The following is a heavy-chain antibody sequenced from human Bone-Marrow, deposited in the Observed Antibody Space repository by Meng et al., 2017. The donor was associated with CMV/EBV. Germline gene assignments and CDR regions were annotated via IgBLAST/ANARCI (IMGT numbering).Heavy chain of an antibody. CDR3: ARSSGWSRFDY. D-gene: IGHD6-19*01. Sequence: VGQAGAEVKKTGAAVKASCKASGNTLTDYYIHGGRQAPGQWLEWMGWINPNTDTNYAQNFQGRVTMTRDMSINTAYMELSRLTSGDTAVYYCARSSGWSRFDYWGQGTLVTVS. V-gene: IGHV1-2*02. CDR2: INPNTDT. J-gene: IGHJ4*02. CDR1: GNTLTDYY.